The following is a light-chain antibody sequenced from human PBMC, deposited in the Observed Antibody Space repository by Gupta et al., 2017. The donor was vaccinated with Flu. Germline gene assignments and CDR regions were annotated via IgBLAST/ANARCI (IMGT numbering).Light chain of an antibody. CDR1: QTINLNY. Sequence: RATLSCEASQTINLNYLAWFQQKSGQAPRLLIYAATTRATGIPDRFSGGESGTHFTLTISRLEPEDFAVYYCQQYGSTRGYTFGQGTKLEIK. J-gene: IGKJ2*01. CDR2: AAT. V-gene: IGKV3-20*01. CDR3: QQYGSTRGYT.